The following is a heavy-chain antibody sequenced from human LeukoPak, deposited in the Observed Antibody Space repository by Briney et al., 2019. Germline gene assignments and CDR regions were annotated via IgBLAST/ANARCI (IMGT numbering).Heavy chain of an antibody. CDR3: AKADSSSWDKNWFDT. Sequence: PGRSLRLSCAASGFTFSSYGMHWVRQAPGKGLEWVAVISYDGSNKYYADSVKGRFTISRDNSKNTLYLQMNSLRAEDTAVYYCAKADSSSWDKNWFDTWGQGTLVTVSS. J-gene: IGHJ5*02. CDR2: ISYDGSNK. D-gene: IGHD6-13*01. V-gene: IGHV3-30*18. CDR1: GFTFSSYG.